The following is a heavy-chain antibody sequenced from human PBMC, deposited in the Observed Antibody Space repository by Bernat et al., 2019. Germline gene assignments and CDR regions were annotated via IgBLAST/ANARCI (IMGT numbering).Heavy chain of an antibody. CDR2: IKQDGSEK. Sequence: EVELVESGGGLVQPGGSLRLSCAASGFTFNSYWMTWVRQAPGKGLEWVANIKQDGSEKYYVDSVKGRFTISRDYAKNSLYLQMNSLTAEDTAVYYCAREMIGGLGRGSDYWGQGTLVTVSS. J-gene: IGHJ4*02. D-gene: IGHD3-22*01. V-gene: IGHV3-7*04. CDR3: AREMIGGLGRGSDY. CDR1: GFTFNSYW.